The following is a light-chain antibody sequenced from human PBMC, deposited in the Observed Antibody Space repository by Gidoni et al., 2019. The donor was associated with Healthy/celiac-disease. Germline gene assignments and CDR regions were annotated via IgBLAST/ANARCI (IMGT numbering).Light chain of an antibody. CDR3: QSADSSGTYV. V-gene: IGLV3-25*03. Sequence: SYELTQPPSVSVSPGQTARITCSGDALPKQYAYWYQQKPGQAPVLVLYNDSERPSGIPERFSGSSSGTTVPLTISGVQAEDEADYYCQSADSSGTYVFGIGTKVTVL. J-gene: IGLJ1*01. CDR1: ALPKQY. CDR2: NDS.